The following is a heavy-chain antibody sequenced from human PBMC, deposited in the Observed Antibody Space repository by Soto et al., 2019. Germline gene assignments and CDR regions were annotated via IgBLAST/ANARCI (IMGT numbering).Heavy chain of an antibody. J-gene: IGHJ5*02. CDR1: GYTFTSYG. CDR2: ISAYNGNT. V-gene: IGHV1-18*04. CDR3: ARDRIGYSYGYRFRWFDP. Sequence: ASVKVSCKASGYTFTSYGISWVRQAPGQGLEWMGWISAYNGNTNYAQKLQGRVTMTTDTSTSTAYMELRSLRSDDTAVYYCARDRIGYSYGYRFRWFDPWGQGTLVTV. D-gene: IGHD5-18*01.